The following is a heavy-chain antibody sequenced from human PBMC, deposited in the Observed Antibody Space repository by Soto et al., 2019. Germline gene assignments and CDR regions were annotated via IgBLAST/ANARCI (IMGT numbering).Heavy chain of an antibody. CDR3: ARQDSSSWYLDWFDP. J-gene: IGHJ5*02. CDR1: GGSISSSSYY. D-gene: IGHD6-13*01. Sequence: PSETLSLTCTVSGGSISSSSYYWGWIRQPPGKGLEWIGSIYYSGSTYYNPSLKSRVTISVDTSKNQFSLKLSSVTAADTAVYYCARQDSSSWYLDWFDPWGRGTLVTVSS. V-gene: IGHV4-39*01. CDR2: IYYSGST.